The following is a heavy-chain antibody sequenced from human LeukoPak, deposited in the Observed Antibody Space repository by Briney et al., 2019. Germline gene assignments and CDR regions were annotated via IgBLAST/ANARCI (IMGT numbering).Heavy chain of an antibody. CDR2: ISWNSGSI. CDR1: GFTFDDYA. CDR3: AKGYCSSTSCYEFDY. Sequence: PGGSLRLSCAASGFTFDDYAMHWVRQAPGKGLEWVSGISWNSGSIGYADSVKGRFTIYRDNAKNSLYLQMNSLRAEDMALYYCAKGYCSSTSCYEFDYWGQGTLVTVSS. D-gene: IGHD2-2*01. J-gene: IGHJ4*02. V-gene: IGHV3-9*03.